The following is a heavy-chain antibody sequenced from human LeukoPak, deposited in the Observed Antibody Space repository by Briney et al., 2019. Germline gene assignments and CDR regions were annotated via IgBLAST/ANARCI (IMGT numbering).Heavy chain of an antibody. Sequence: SETLSLTCTVSGGSISSYYWSWIRQPPGKGLEWIGYIYYTGSTHYNPSLKSRVTISVDTSKNQFSLKLSSVTAADTAVYYCARVLENSSGLPYWFDPWGQGTLVTVSS. D-gene: IGHD3-22*01. CDR2: IYYTGST. CDR3: ARVLENSSGLPYWFDP. J-gene: IGHJ5*02. V-gene: IGHV4-59*12. CDR1: GGSISSYY.